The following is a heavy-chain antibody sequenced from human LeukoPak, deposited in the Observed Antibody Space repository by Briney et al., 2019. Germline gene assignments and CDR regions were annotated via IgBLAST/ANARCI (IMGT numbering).Heavy chain of an antibody. Sequence: PSETLSLTCAVFGGSFSDYYWSWIRQTPGKGLEWIGEINHSGSTNYNPSLKSRVTISVDTSKNQFSLKLSSVTAADTAVYYCAANLYSSPLGPTWFDPWGQGTLVTVSS. CDR3: AANLYSSPLGPTWFDP. D-gene: IGHD6-6*01. CDR1: GGSFSDYY. J-gene: IGHJ5*02. V-gene: IGHV4-34*01. CDR2: INHSGST.